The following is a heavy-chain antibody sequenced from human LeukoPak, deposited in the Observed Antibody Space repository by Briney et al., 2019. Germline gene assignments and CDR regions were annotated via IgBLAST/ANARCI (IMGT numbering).Heavy chain of an antibody. V-gene: IGHV4-38-2*01. D-gene: IGHD2-2*01. CDR1: GYSISSGYY. Sequence: SETLSLTCSVSGYSISSGYYWAWIRQSLGKGLEWIGSLDHRGSTFHNPSLKSRVTMSLDTSRNHFSLTLSSVTAADTAVYYCARAGYCSSTSCGDGRWFDPWGQGTLVTVSS. J-gene: IGHJ5*02. CDR3: ARAGYCSSTSCGDGRWFDP. CDR2: LDHRGST.